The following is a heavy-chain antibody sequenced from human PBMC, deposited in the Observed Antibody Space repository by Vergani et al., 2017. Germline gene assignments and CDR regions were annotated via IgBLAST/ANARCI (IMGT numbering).Heavy chain of an antibody. Sequence: QVQLVQSGAEVKKPGASVKVSCKASGYTFTGYYMHWVRQAHGQGLEWMGWINPNSGGTNYAQKFQGRVTMTRDTSISTAYRELSRLRSDDTAVYYCARGPTYYYDSSGYSFDYWGQGTLVTVSS. D-gene: IGHD3-22*01. CDR3: ARGPTYYYDSSGYSFDY. V-gene: IGHV1-2*02. J-gene: IGHJ4*02. CDR2: INPNSGGT. CDR1: GYTFTGYY.